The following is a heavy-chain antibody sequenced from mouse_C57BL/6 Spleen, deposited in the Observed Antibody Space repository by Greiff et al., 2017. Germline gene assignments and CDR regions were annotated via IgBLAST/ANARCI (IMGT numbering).Heavy chain of an antibody. CDR3: ARVDYYGRGFAY. J-gene: IGHJ3*01. CDR1: GYTFTSYW. CDR2: IYPGSGST. V-gene: IGHV1-55*01. D-gene: IGHD1-1*01. Sequence: VQLQQSGAELVKPGASVKMSCKASGYTFTSYWITWVKQRPGQGLEWIGDIYPGSGSTNYNEKFKSKATLTVDTSSSTAYMQLSSLTSEDSAVYYCARVDYYGRGFAYWGQGTLVTVSA.